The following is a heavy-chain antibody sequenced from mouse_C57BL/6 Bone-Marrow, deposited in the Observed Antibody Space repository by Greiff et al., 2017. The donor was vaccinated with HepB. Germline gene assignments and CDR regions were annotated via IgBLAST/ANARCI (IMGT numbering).Heavy chain of an antibody. V-gene: IGHV14-4*01. Sequence: VQLQQSGAELVRPGASVKLSCTASGFNIKDDYMHWVKQRPEQGLEWIGWIDTENGDTEYASKFQGKATITADTSSNTAYLQLSSLTSEDTAVYYCTTYYGSSYYFDYWGQGTTLTVSS. CDR3: TTYYGSSYYFDY. J-gene: IGHJ2*01. CDR2: IDTENGDT. CDR1: GFNIKDDY. D-gene: IGHD1-1*01.